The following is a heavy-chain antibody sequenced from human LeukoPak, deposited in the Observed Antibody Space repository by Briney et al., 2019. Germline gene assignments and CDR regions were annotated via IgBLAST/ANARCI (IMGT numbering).Heavy chain of an antibody. V-gene: IGHV3-49*04. D-gene: IGHD1-26*01. CDR3: ARDGRSGSAWTPYYFYMDV. CDR2: IRSEVHGGTT. Sequence: GSLRLSCTASGFTFGDYPVSWVRQAPGKGLQWVGFIRSEVHGGTTQYGAPVRGRFTISRDDSKSIAYLQMNSLKTEDTAVYYCARDGRSGSAWTPYYFYMDVWGKGTTVTVSS. J-gene: IGHJ6*03. CDR1: GFTFGDYP.